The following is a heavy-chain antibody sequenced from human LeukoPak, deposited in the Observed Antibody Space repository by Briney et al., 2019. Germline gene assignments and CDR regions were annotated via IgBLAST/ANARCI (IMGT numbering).Heavy chain of an antibody. D-gene: IGHD2-2*01. V-gene: IGHV3-23*01. CDR3: ARDVWDIVVVPAAMPFGMDV. Sequence: GGSLRLSCAASGFTFSSYAMSWVRQAPGKGLEWVSAISGSGGSTYYADSVKGRFTISRDNSRSTLYLQMNSLRPEDTAIYYCARDVWDIVVVPAAMPFGMDVWGQGTTVTVSS. CDR2: ISGSGGST. J-gene: IGHJ6*02. CDR1: GFTFSSYA.